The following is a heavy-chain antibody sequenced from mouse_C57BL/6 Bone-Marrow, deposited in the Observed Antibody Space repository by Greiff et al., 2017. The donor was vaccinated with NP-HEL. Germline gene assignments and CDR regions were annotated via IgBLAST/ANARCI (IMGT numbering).Heavy chain of an antibody. J-gene: IGHJ2*01. CDR1: GYTFTSYW. Sequence: QVQLQQPGAELVRPGTSVKLSCKASGYTFTSYWMHWVKQRPGQGLEWIGVIDPSDSYTNYNQKFKGKATLTVDTSSSTAYMQRSSLTSQDSAVYDCARRSYWGQGTTLTVSS. CDR2: IDPSDSYT. V-gene: IGHV1-59*01. CDR3: ARRSY.